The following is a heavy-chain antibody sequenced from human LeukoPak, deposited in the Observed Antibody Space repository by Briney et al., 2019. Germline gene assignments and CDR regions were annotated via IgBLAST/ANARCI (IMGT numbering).Heavy chain of an antibody. CDR1: GFTFSSHA. CDR3: AKTSPLNYGSGHRPYDY. Sequence: GGSLRLSCAASGFTFSSHAMSWVRQAPGKGLEWVSATSGSGGSTYYADSEKGRFTISRDNSKNTLYLQMNSLRAEDTAVYYCAKTSPLNYGSGHRPYDYWGQGTLATVSS. V-gene: IGHV3-23*01. D-gene: IGHD3-10*01. CDR2: TSGSGGST. J-gene: IGHJ4*02.